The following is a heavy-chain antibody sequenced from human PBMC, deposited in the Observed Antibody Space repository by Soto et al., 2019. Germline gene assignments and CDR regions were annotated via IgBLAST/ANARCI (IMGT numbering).Heavy chain of an antibody. J-gene: IGHJ4*02. D-gene: IGHD3-9*01. CDR2: INPNSGGT. CDR3: ARDRMDILTGYPWISFDY. V-gene: IGHV1-2*04. Sequence: QVQLVQSGAEVKKPGASVKVSCKASGYTFTGYYMLWVRQAPGQGLEWMGWINPNSGGTNYAQKFQGWVTMTRDTSISTAYMELSRLRSDDTAVYYCARDRMDILTGYPWISFDYWGQGTLVTVSS. CDR1: GYTFTGYY.